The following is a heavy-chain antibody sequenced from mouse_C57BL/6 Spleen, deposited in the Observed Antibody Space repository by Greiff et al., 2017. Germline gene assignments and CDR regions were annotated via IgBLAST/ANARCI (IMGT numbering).Heavy chain of an antibody. Sequence: QVQLQQSGAELVRPGASVTLSCKASGYTFTDYEMHWVKQTPVHGLEWIGAIDPETGGTAYNQKFKGKAILTADKSSSTAYMGLRSLTSEDSAVYYCTRPYYGSSTAWFAYWGQGTLVTVSA. V-gene: IGHV1-15*01. J-gene: IGHJ3*01. CDR3: TRPYYGSSTAWFAY. CDR2: IDPETGGT. D-gene: IGHD1-1*01. CDR1: GYTFTDYE.